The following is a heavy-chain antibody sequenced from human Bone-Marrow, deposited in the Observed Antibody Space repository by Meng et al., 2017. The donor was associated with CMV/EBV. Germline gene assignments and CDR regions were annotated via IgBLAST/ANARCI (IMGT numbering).Heavy chain of an antibody. Sequence: GESLKISCAASGFTVTSNYMTWVRLTPGKRLEWVSLIYSGGTTYYVDSVKGRFTISSDNSKNTLYLQMNSLRAEDTAVYYCAKDYKYQRGMDVWGQGTTVTVSS. D-gene: IGHD2-2*01. CDR1: GFTVTSNY. V-gene: IGHV3-66*01. CDR3: AKDYKYQRGMDV. J-gene: IGHJ6*02. CDR2: IYSGGTT.